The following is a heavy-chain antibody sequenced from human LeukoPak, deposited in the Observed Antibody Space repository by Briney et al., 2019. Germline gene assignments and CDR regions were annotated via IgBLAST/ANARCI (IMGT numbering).Heavy chain of an antibody. CDR1: GGSISSGGYY. V-gene: IGHV4-30-2*01. J-gene: IGHJ3*02. D-gene: IGHD3-16*01. CDR3: ASFTFESAFDI. CDR2: IYHSGST. Sequence: SETLSLTCTVSGGSISSGGYYWSWIRQPPGKGLEWIGYIYHSGSTYYNPSLKSRVTISVDRSKNQFSLKLSSVTAADTAVYYCASFTFESAFDIWGQGTMVTVPP.